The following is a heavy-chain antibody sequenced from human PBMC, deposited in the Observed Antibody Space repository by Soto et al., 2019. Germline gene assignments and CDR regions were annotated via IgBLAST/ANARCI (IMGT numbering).Heavy chain of an antibody. J-gene: IGHJ5*02. V-gene: IGHV4-30-4*01. CDR1: GGSISSGDYY. Sequence: NPSETLSLTCTVSGGSISSGDYYWSWIHQPPGKGLEWIGYIYYSGSTYYNPSLKSRVTISVDTSKNQFSLKLSSVTAADTAVYYCARGSPGNYDFWSGYYNGNWFDPWGQGTLVTVSS. CDR3: ARGSPGNYDFWSGYYNGNWFDP. CDR2: IYYSGST. D-gene: IGHD3-3*01.